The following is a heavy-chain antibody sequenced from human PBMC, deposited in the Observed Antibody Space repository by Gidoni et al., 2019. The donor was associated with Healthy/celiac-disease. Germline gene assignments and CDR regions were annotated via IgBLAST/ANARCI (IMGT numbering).Heavy chain of an antibody. CDR3: ARGLDSSGLVTG. D-gene: IGHD3-22*01. V-gene: IGHV3-21*01. CDR2: ISSSSSYI. Sequence: EVQLVESGGGLVKPGGSLRLSCAASGFTFSSYSMNWVRQAPGKGLEWVSSISSSSSYIYYADSVKGRFTISRDNAKNSLYLQMNSLRAEDTAVYYCARGLDSSGLVTGWGQGTLVTVSS. CDR1: GFTFSSYS. J-gene: IGHJ4*02.